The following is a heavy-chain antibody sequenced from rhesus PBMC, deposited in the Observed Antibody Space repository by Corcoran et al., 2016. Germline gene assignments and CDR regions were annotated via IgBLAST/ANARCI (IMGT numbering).Heavy chain of an antibody. Sequence: QVHLQESGPGLVKPSETLPLTCAVSGSSINNNYWSWIRQAPGKGLEWIGLIYGSGGNNDYNPALKRRVTITIDTSMNQFSVRLSSVPAADTAVYYCARGYFYFDYWGQGVLVTVSS. J-gene: IGHJ4*01. D-gene: IGHD2-2*01. CDR2: IYGSGGNN. V-gene: IGHV4S2*01. CDR3: ARGYFYFDY. CDR1: GSSINNNY.